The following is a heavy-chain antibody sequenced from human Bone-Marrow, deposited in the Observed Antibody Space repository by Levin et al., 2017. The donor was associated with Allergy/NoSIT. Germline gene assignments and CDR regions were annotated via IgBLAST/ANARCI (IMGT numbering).Heavy chain of an antibody. J-gene: IGHJ5*02. CDR2: ISSSGTTI. Sequence: PGGSLRLSCAASGFTFSDYYMSWIRQAPGKGLQWVSYISSSGTTIQYADSVKGRFTISRDNAKNSLYLQMNSLRAEDTAVYYCVREARYRYSDRWGQGTLVTVSS. D-gene: IGHD3-16*02. CDR1: GFTFSDYY. V-gene: IGHV3-11*01. CDR3: VREARYRYSDR.